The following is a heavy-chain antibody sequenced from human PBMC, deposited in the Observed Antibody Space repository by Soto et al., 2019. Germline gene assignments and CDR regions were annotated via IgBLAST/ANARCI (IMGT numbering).Heavy chain of an antibody. CDR1: GFTFSSYT. CDR3: AKDGSYYDSPTESDY. J-gene: IGHJ4*02. D-gene: IGHD3-22*01. CDR2: ISGSGYNT. Sequence: SGGSLRLSCGASGFTFSSYTMSWVRQAPGQVLEWVSGISGSGYNTYYADSVKGRFTISRDNSRSTLSLQMDSLRAEDTAVYFCAKDGSYYDSPTESDYWGQGPLVTVSS. V-gene: IGHV3-23*01.